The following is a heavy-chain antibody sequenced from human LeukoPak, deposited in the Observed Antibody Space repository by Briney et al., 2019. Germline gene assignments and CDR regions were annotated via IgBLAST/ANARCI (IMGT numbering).Heavy chain of an antibody. CDR1: GFTFSSYS. CDR3: ATILAVAGPYDY. J-gene: IGHJ4*02. D-gene: IGHD6-19*01. Sequence: PGGSLRLFCAASGFTFSSYSMNWVRQAPGKGLEWVSSISSSSSYIYYADSVKGRYTIPRDNAKNSLYLQMNSLRAEDTAVYYCATILAVAGPYDYWGQGTLVTVSS. V-gene: IGHV3-21*01. CDR2: ISSSSSYI.